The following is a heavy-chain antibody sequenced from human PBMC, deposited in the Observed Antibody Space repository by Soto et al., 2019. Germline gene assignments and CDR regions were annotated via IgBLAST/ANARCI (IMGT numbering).Heavy chain of an antibody. CDR1: GGSISSSGFY. CDR3: ARDRSNWAFDY. J-gene: IGHJ4*03. V-gene: IGHV4-31*03. D-gene: IGHD7-27*01. Sequence: QVQLQESGPGLVKPSQTLSLTCTVSGGSISSSGFYWSWIRQHPGKGLEWIGYIYYSGSTYYNPSLKSRVTISVETSKNQFSLKLSSVTAADTAVYYCARDRSNWAFDYWGQGTLVTVSS. CDR2: IYYSGST.